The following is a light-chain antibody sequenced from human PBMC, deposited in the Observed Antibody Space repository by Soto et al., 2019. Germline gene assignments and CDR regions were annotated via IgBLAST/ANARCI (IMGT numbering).Light chain of an antibody. Sequence: QSVLTQPPSVSGAPGQRVTISCTGSSSDIGAGFDVHWYQHLPGTAPKLLIYGNTNRPSGVPGRFSGSKSGTSASLVITGXXAEDEADYYCQSYENSRTGFYVFGTGTKLTVL. V-gene: IGLV1-40*01. CDR3: QSYENSRTGFYV. CDR1: SSDIGAGFD. CDR2: GNT. J-gene: IGLJ1*01.